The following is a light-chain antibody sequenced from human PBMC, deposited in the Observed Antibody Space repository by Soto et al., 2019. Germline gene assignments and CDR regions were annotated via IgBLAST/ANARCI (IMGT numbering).Light chain of an antibody. CDR1: SGSIASNY. CDR2: EDN. V-gene: IGLV6-57*04. J-gene: IGLJ2*01. CDR3: QSYDSSNHGVVV. Sequence: NFMLTQPHSVSESPGKTVTISCTRSSGSIASNYVQWYQQRPGSAPTTVIYEDNQRPSGVPDRFSGSIDSSSNSASLTISGLKTEDEADYCCQSYDSSNHGVVVFGGGTKLTVL.